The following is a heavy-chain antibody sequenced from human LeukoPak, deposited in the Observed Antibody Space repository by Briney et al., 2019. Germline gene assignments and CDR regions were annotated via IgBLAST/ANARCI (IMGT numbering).Heavy chain of an antibody. V-gene: IGHV3-15*01. CDR3: THSSWGYYDSSGYYPGAYYFDY. J-gene: IGHJ4*02. D-gene: IGHD3-22*01. CDR1: GFTFSNAW. Sequence: GGSLRLSCAASGFTFSNAWMSWVRQAPGKGLEWVGRIKSKTDGGTTDYAAPVKGRFTISRDDSENTLYLQMNSLKTEDTAVYYCTHSSWGYYDSSGYYPGAYYFDYWGQGTLVTVSS. CDR2: IKSKTDGGTT.